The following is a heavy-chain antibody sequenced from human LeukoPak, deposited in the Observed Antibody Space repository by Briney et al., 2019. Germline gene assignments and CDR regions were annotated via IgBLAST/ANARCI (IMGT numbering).Heavy chain of an antibody. CDR2: VRYDGSNT. V-gene: IGHV3-30*02. Sequence: GGSLRLSCAASGFTFSNYGMHWVRQAPGKGPEWVAFVRYDGSNTFYARSVIGRFTISRDNSKNTIYLQMSSLRPEDTAVYYCVKDRKIIVVPGHGFDIWGQGTVVTVSS. CDR1: GFTFSNYG. CDR3: VKDRKIIVVPGHGFDI. J-gene: IGHJ3*02. D-gene: IGHD1-26*01.